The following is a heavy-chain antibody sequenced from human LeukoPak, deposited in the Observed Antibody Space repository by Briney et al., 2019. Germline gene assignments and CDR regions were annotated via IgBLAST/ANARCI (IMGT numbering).Heavy chain of an antibody. Sequence: PGGSLRLSCAASGFTFSGYAISWVRQAPGKGLEWVSAISGSGGSTYYADSVKGRFTISRDNANDSLFLQLNSLRAEDTAIYYCARGGTVAGSTADYWGQGTLVTVSS. J-gene: IGHJ4*02. CDR1: GFTFSGYA. D-gene: IGHD1-1*01. CDR2: ISGSGGST. V-gene: IGHV3-23*01. CDR3: ARGGTVAGSTADY.